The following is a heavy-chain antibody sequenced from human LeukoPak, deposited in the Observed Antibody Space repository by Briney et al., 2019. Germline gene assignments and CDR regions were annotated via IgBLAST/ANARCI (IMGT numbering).Heavy chain of an antibody. CDR3: ARRVAVAGNYYFDY. V-gene: IGHV4-59*08. CDR2: IYYSGRT. Sequence: PSDTLSLTCAVSSGSIRSYSRSWIRQPPGKGLEGSGSIYYSGRTSYNPSLKSRVTISVDTSKSQFSLKLSSVTAADTAVYYCARRVAVAGNYYFDYWGQGALVTVSA. D-gene: IGHD6-19*01. J-gene: IGHJ4*02. CDR1: SGSIRSYS.